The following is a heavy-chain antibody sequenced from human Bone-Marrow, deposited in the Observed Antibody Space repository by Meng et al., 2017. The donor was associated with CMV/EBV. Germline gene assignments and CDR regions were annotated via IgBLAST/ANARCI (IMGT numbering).Heavy chain of an antibody. CDR3: ARDGIVGE. J-gene: IGHJ3*01. CDR2: ISSSGSTI. CDR1: GFSFTNAW. V-gene: IGHV3-11*01. Sequence: GESLKISCAASGFSFTNAWMSWVRQAPGKGLEWVSYISSSGSTIYYADSVKGRFTISRDNAKNSLYLQMNSLRAEDTAVYYCARDGIVGEGGQGTMVTVSS. D-gene: IGHD1-26*01.